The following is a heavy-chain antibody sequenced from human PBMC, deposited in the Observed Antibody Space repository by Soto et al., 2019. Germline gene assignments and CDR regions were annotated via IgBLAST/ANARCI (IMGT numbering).Heavy chain of an antibody. CDR1: GGSVNGYY. CDR2: IYYSGST. Sequence: SETLSLTCAVYGGSVNGYYWTWIRQRPGKGLEWIGYIYYSGSTYYSPSLKSRLSISLDTSKNQFSLRLSSVTAADTAMYYCARARLRAVYAFDIWGQGTMVTVSS. CDR3: ARARLRAVYAFDI. J-gene: IGHJ3*02. V-gene: IGHV4-31*11. D-gene: IGHD5-12*01.